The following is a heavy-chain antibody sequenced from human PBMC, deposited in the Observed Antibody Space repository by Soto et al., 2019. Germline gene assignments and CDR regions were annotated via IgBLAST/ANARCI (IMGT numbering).Heavy chain of an antibody. CDR2: ISAHNGNT. CDR3: ARGRYGDY. V-gene: IGHV1-18*01. Sequence: QVHLVQSGAEVKKPGAPVKVSCKGSGYIFTTYGITWVRQAPGQGLEWMGWISAHNGNTNYAQKLQGRVTVTRDTSTSPAYMELRNLRSDDTAVYYCARGRYGDYWGQGALVTVSS. D-gene: IGHD1-1*01. CDR1: GYIFTTYG. J-gene: IGHJ4*02.